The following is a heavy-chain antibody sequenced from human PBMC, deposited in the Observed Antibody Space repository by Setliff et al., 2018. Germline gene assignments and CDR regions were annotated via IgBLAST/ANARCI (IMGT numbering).Heavy chain of an antibody. CDR1: GFSFTDSA. J-gene: IGHJ4*02. D-gene: IGHD3-16*01. CDR2: ISASGGST. Sequence: PGGSLRLSCAASGFSFTDSAMSWVRQAPGKGLEWVSVISASGGSTYYADSVKGRFTISRDNSKNTLYLQMNSLRAEDTALYYCAKVPIWGSVGYWGQGTLVTVSS. CDR3: AKVPIWGSVGY. V-gene: IGHV3-23*01.